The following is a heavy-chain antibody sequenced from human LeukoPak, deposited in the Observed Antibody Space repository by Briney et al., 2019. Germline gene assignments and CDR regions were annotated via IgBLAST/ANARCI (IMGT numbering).Heavy chain of an antibody. CDR3: ARRLIVGPAFDY. J-gene: IGHJ4*02. D-gene: IGHD1-26*01. CDR1: GGSISSYY. Sequence: SETLSLTCTVSGGSISSYYWSWIRQPAGKGLEWIGRIYTTGTTNYNPSLKSRVTMSVDTSKNQFSLKLSSVTAADTAVYYCARRLIVGPAFDYWGQGTLVTVSS. V-gene: IGHV4-4*07. CDR2: IYTTGTT.